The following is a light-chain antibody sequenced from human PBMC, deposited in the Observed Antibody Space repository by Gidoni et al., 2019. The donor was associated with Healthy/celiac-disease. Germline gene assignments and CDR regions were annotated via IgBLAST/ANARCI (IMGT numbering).Light chain of an antibody. J-gene: IGKJ1*01. V-gene: IGKV1-39*01. CDR1: QSISSY. CDR3: KQSYSTPRT. CDR2: AAS. Sequence: DIQMTQSPSSLSASVGDRVTITCRASQSISSYLNWDQQKPGKAPKRLIYAASSLQSGVPSRFSGSGSGTDFNLTISSLQTEDFATYYCKQSYSTPRTFGQGTKVEIK.